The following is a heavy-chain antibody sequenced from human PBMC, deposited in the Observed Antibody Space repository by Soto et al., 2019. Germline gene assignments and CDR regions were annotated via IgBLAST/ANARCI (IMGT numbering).Heavy chain of an antibody. J-gene: IGHJ4*02. V-gene: IGHV3-7*01. D-gene: IGHD2-15*01. CDR1: GFTFSSYW. Sequence: EVQLVEPGGGLVQPGGSLRLSCAASGFTFSSYWMSWVRQAPGKGLEWVANINQDGSEKDFLDSVRGRFTISRDNAKNSLYLQMNSLRAEDTAVYYCSTTIGSCSGGTCFSPPYFDDWGQGTLVTVSS. CDR2: INQDGSEK. CDR3: STTIGSCSGGTCFSPPYFDD.